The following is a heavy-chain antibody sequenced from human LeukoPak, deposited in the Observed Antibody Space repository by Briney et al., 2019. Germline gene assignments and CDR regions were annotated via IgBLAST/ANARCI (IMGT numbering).Heavy chain of an antibody. D-gene: IGHD3-22*01. V-gene: IGHV3-21*01. CDR1: GFTFSTYS. Sequence: PGGSLRLSCAASGFTFSTYSMNWVRQAPGKGLEWVSSISSGSSYIYYADSVKGRFTISRDNAKNSLYLQMNSLRDEDTAVYYCARAPYYYDSGGYPPNFDYWGQGTLVTVSS. J-gene: IGHJ4*02. CDR2: ISSGSSYI. CDR3: ARAPYYYDSGGYPPNFDY.